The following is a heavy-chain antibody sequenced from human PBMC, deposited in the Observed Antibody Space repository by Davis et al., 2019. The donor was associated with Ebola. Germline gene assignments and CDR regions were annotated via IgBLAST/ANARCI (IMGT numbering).Heavy chain of an antibody. V-gene: IGHV4-59*01. J-gene: IGHJ4*02. CDR2: IHYTGST. Sequence: MPSETLSLTCAVYGGSFSGYYWSWIRQPPGKGLEWIGYIHYTGSTNYSPSLKSRVTISVDTSKNQFSLKMSSVTAADTAVYFCARCGGDCYGLDYWGQGTLVTVSS. D-gene: IGHD2-21*02. CDR3: ARCGGDCYGLDY. CDR1: GGSFSGYY.